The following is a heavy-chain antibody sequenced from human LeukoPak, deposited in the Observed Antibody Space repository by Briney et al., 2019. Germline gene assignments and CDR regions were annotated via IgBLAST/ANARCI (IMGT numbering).Heavy chain of an antibody. J-gene: IGHJ4*02. CDR3: AKYRDVTTSTIFDY. CDR2: IYSSGTST. CDR1: GFTFSNYA. D-gene: IGHD1-1*01. Sequence: PGGSLRLSCAVSGFTFSNYAMSWVRQAPGKGLEGVSAIYSSGTSTYYAYSVKGRFPISRDNSATTLYLQMNNLRAEDTAVYYCAKYRDVTTSTIFDYWGQGALVTVSS. V-gene: IGHV3-23*05.